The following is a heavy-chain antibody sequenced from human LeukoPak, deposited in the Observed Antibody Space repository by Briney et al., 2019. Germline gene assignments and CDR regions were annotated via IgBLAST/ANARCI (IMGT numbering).Heavy chain of an antibody. D-gene: IGHD5-12*01. V-gene: IGHV3-33*01. Sequence: GRSLRLSCAVSGFTFSSYGTHWVRQAPGKGLEWVAVIWYDGSNRYYADSVKGRFTISRDNSKNTLYLQMNSLRAEDTAVYYCARLGYSGYGDFYYFDYWGQGTLVTVSS. CDR3: ARLGYSGYGDFYYFDY. J-gene: IGHJ4*02. CDR1: GFTFSSYG. CDR2: IWYDGSNR.